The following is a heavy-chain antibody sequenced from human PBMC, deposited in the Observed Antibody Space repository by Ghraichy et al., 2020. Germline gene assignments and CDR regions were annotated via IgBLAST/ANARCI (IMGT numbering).Heavy chain of an antibody. V-gene: IGHV4-39*01. CDR1: DNSISSRGFW. CDR2: IFDNTTI. CDR3: ARHRLAATDAFDI. D-gene: IGHD6-13*01. J-gene: IGHJ3*02. Sequence: SETLSLTCTVSDNSISSRGFWWDWIRQPPGKGLEWIGNIFDNTTIHYNSSLKSRVTLSVDPSQRRFSLNLSSVTAADTAVYFCARHRLAATDAFDIWGQGTTVTVSS.